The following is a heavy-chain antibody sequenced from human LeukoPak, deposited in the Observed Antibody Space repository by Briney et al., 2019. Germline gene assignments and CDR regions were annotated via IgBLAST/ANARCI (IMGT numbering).Heavy chain of an antibody. J-gene: IGHJ6*02. CDR1: GFTFSSYG. Sequence: PGRSLRLSCAAPGFTFSSYGMHWVRQAPGKGLEWVAVISYDGSNKYYADSVKGRFTISRDNSKNTLYLQMNSLRAEDTAVYYCAKSMGWNDWWGYYYGMDVWGQGTTVTVSS. CDR3: AKSMGWNDWWGYYYGMDV. D-gene: IGHD1-1*01. CDR2: ISYDGSNK. V-gene: IGHV3-30*18.